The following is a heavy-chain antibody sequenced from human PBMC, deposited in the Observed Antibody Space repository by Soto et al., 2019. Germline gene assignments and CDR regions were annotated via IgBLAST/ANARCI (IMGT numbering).Heavy chain of an antibody. V-gene: IGHV3-7*01. CDR3: ARDPNIVATMGSIYYYYGMDV. J-gene: IGHJ6*02. Sequence: GGPLRLSCAASGFTFSSYWMSWVRQAPGKGLEWVANIKQDGSEKYYVDSVKGRFTISRDNAKNSLYLQMNSLRAEDTAVYYCARDPNIVATMGSIYYYYGMDVWGQGTTVTVSS. CDR2: IKQDGSEK. CDR1: GFTFSSYW. D-gene: IGHD5-12*01.